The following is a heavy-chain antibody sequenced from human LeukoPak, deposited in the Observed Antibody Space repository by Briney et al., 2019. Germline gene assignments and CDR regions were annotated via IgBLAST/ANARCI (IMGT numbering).Heavy chain of an antibody. D-gene: IGHD3-10*01. CDR3: AKDLEYYYGSGVVLDY. CDR2: IYTSGST. Sequence: SETLSLTCTVSGGSISSGSYYWSWIRQPAGKGLEWIGRIYTSGSTNYNPSLKSRVTISVDTSKNQFSLKLSSVTAADTAVYYCAKDLEYYYGSGVVLDYWGQGTLVTVSS. CDR1: GGSISSGSYY. V-gene: IGHV4-61*02. J-gene: IGHJ4*02.